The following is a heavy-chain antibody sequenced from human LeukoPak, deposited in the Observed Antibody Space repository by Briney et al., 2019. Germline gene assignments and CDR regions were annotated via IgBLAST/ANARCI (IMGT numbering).Heavy chain of an antibody. J-gene: IGHJ4*02. CDR3: TRDLCSSTSCYAPFDY. D-gene: IGHD2-2*01. CDR1: GFTFGDYA. V-gene: IGHV3-49*04. Sequence: GGSLRLSCTASGFTFGDYAMSWVRQAPGKGLEWVAFIRSKAYGGTKEYAASVKGRFTISRDDSKSIAYLQMNSLKTEDTAVYYCTRDLCSSTSCYAPFDYWGQGTLVTVSS. CDR2: IRSKAYGGTK.